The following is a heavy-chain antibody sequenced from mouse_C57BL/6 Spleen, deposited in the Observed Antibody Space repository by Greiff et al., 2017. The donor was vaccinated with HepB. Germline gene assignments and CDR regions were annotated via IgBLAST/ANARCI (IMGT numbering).Heavy chain of an antibody. CDR2: IDPSDSYT. Sequence: VQLQQPGAELVRPGTSVKLSCKASGYTFTSYWMHWVKQRPGQGLEWIGVIDPSDSYTNYNQKFKGKATLTVDTSSSTAYMQLSSLTSEDSAVYYCAKARGYAMDYWGQGTSVTVSS. J-gene: IGHJ4*01. CDR3: AKARGYAMDY. CDR1: GYTFTSYW. D-gene: IGHD3-1*01. V-gene: IGHV1-59*01.